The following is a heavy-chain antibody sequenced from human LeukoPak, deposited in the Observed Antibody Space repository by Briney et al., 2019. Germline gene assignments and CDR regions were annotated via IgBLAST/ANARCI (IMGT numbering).Heavy chain of an antibody. V-gene: IGHV4-34*01. D-gene: IGHD3-3*02. CDR2: INHSGST. Sequence: SETLSLTCAVYGGSFSGYYWSWIRQPPGKGLEWIGEINHSGSTNYNPSLKSRVTISVDTSKNQFSLKLSSVTAADTAVYYCARPISGDYAFDIWGQGTMVTVSS. J-gene: IGHJ3*02. CDR3: ARPISGDYAFDI. CDR1: GGSFSGYY.